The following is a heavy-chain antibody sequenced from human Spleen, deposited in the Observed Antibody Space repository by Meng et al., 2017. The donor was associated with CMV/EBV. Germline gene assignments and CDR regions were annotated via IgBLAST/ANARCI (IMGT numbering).Heavy chain of an antibody. CDR1: GFTFSDFA. CDR2: LYNARTKT. V-gene: IGHV3-23*03. D-gene: IGHD7-27*01. Sequence: GESLKISCAASGFTFSDFAMSWVRQATGKGLEWISLLYNARTKTYYSDSVKGRFTISRDNSKNMFYLQLNNVRAEDTAIYYCSKGGDASPETVDYWGQGTLVTVSS. CDR3: SKGGDASPETVDY. J-gene: IGHJ4*02.